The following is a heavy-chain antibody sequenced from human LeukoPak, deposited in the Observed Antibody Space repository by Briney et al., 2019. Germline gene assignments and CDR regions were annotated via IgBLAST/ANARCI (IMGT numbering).Heavy chain of an antibody. D-gene: IGHD1-1*01. Sequence: GGSLRLSCAASGFNFNDYYMSWTRQAPGKGLEWLSLISNTGRSIYYADSVKGRFTISRDSATSSLYLQMNSLRADDPAVYYCARDGSASTYYFDSWGQGTLVTVSS. J-gene: IGHJ4*02. V-gene: IGHV3-11*01. CDR2: ISNTGRSI. CDR3: ARDGSASTYYFDS. CDR1: GFNFNDYY.